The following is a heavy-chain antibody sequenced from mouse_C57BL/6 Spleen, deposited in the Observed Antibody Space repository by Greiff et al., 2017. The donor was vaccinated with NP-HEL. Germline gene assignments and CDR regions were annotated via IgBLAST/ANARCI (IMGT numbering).Heavy chain of an antibody. J-gene: IGHJ3*01. V-gene: IGHV1-55*01. CDR3: AREGDSSGYPFAY. D-gene: IGHD3-2*02. Sequence: QVQLQQSGAELVKPGASVKMSCKASGYTFTSYWITWVKQRPGQGLEWIGDIYPGSGSTNYNEKFKSKATLTVDTSSSTAYMQLSSLTSEDSAVYYCAREGDSSGYPFAYWGQGTLVTVSA. CDR1: GYTFTSYW. CDR2: IYPGSGST.